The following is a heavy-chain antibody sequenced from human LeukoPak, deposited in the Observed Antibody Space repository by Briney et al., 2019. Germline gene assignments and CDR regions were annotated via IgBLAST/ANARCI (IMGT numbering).Heavy chain of an antibody. J-gene: IGHJ3*02. CDR2: ISGSGGST. CDR3: AKDREYSYVYDAFDI. CDR1: GFTFSRFA. V-gene: IGHV3-23*01. Sequence: SGGSLRLSCAASGFTFSRFALSWVRQAPGKGLEWVSGISGSGGSTYYADSVKGRFTISRDNSRNTLYLQMNTLRAEDTAVYYCAKDREYSYVYDAFDIWGQGTLVTVSS. D-gene: IGHD3-16*01.